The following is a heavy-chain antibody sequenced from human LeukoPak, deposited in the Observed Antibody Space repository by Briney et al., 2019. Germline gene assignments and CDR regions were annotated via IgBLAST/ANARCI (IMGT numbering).Heavy chain of an antibody. D-gene: IGHD6-13*01. Sequence: SETLSLTCTVSGGSISSYYWSWIRQPPGTGLEWIGYIYYSGSTNYNPSLKSRVTISVDTSKNQFSLKLSSVTAADTAVYYCARARTLSSSWYYYFDYWGQGTLVTVSS. CDR2: IYYSGST. V-gene: IGHV4-59*01. CDR1: GGSISSYY. CDR3: ARARTLSSSWYYYFDY. J-gene: IGHJ4*02.